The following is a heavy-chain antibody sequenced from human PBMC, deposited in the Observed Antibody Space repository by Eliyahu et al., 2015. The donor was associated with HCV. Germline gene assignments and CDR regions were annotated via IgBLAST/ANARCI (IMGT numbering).Heavy chain of an antibody. V-gene: IGHV3-48*01. D-gene: IGHD1-7*01. CDR2: ISSSGNFI. Sequence: EVQLMESGGGFVQRGGSLRLSCAPSELTFNSYSMNWVRHVPGKGLEGISNISSSGNFIDYAYSVKGRFTISRDNAKNSFYLQMNSLRAEDTAVYYCARSLSGTTGAFDIWCQGTMVTVSS. J-gene: IGHJ3*02. CDR3: ARSLSGTTGAFDI. CDR1: ELTFNSYS.